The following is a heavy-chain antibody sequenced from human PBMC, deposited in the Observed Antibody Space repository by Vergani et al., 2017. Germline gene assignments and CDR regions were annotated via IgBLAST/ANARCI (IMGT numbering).Heavy chain of an antibody. Sequence: EVQLVESGGGLVQPGGSLRLSCAASGFTFSSYWMSWVRQAPGKGLEWVANIKQDGSEKYYVDSVKGRFTISRDNAKNSLYLQMNSLRAEDTAVYYCAGTMVRGRIHLNDYGGQGTLVTVSS. D-gene: IGHD3-10*01. CDR2: IKQDGSEK. J-gene: IGHJ4*02. CDR3: AGTMVRGRIHLNDY. V-gene: IGHV3-7*01. CDR1: GFTFSSYW.